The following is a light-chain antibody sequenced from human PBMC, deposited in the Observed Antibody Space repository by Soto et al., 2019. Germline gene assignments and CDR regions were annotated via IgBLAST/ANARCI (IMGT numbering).Light chain of an antibody. CDR2: TNN. CDR3: AAWDDSLNAWV. CDR1: SSNIGLNT. Sequence: QSVLTQPTSASGTPGQRVTISCSGSSSNIGLNTVNWYQQLPGTAPKLLIYTNNQRPSEVPDRFSGSKSGTSASLAVSGLQSEDEADYYCAAWDDSLNAWVFGGGTKLTVL. V-gene: IGLV1-44*01. J-gene: IGLJ3*02.